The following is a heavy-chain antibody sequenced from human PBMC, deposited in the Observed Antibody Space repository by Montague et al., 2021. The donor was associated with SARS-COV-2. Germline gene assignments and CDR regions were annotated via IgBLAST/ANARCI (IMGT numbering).Heavy chain of an antibody. CDR2: ISYSTTS. V-gene: IGHV4-39*01. J-gene: IGHJ4*02. CDR3: ARLGIPLGGVIVFRYYFDY. CDR1: GASMSTKNYY. D-gene: IGHD3-16*02. Sequence: SETLSLTCTFSGASMSTKNYYWVWIRQPPGKGLEWIGSISYSTTSYSNPSLKSRVTMSVGTSRYQLSLNFSSVTVADTAVYSWARLGIPLGGVIVFRYYFDYWGQGTPVTVSS.